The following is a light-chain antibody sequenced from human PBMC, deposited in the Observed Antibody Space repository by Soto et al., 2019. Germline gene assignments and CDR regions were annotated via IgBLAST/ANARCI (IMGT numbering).Light chain of an antibody. CDR2: KAS. V-gene: IGKV1-5*03. J-gene: IGKJ1*01. Sequence: DIPITQSPSTLSGSVGDTVTLTCRASQTISSWLAWYQQKPGKAPKLLIYKASTLKSGVPSRFSGSGSGTEFTLTISSLQPDDFATYYCQHYNSYSEAFGQGTKVDIK. CDR3: QHYNSYSEA. CDR1: QTISSW.